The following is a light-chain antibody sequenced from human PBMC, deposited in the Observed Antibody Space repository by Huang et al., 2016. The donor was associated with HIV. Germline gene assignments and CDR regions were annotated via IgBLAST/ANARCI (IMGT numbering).Light chain of an antibody. J-gene: IGKJ4*01. CDR2: AAS. V-gene: IGKV1-9*01. CDR1: QGISSY. Sequence: IQLTQSPSSLSASVGDRVTISCRASQGISSYLAWYQQKPGKAPKLLIYAASTLQSGVPSRFSCSGSGTDFTLTITSLQPEDFATYYCQQLNGYPLTCGGGTGGDQT. CDR3: QQLNGYPLT.